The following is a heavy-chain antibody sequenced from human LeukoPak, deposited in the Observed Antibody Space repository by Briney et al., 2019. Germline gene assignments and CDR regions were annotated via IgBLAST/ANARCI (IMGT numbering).Heavy chain of an antibody. CDR1: GFTFSSYW. V-gene: IGHV3-30*03. Sequence: GGSLRLSCAASGFTFSSYWMTWVRQAPGKGLEWVAVISYDGSNKYYADSVKGRFTISRDNSKNTLYLQMNSLRAEDTAVYYCAGGYYYDSSGFTPSYPWGQGTLVTVSS. CDR2: ISYDGSNK. CDR3: AGGYYYDSSGFTPSYP. D-gene: IGHD3-22*01. J-gene: IGHJ5*02.